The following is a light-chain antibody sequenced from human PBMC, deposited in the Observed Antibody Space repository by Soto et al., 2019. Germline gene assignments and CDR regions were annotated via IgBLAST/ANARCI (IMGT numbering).Light chain of an antibody. Sequence: EIVLTQSPGTLSLSPGERATLSCRASQSVNSNYLAWYQQKPGQVPRPLIYGASIRAAGVPDRLSGSGSGTDFTLTSSILEPEDYAVYYYQQYGTSPHTFGQGTKLEIK. CDR2: GAS. J-gene: IGKJ2*01. V-gene: IGKV3-20*01. CDR3: QQYGTSPHT. CDR1: QSVNSNY.